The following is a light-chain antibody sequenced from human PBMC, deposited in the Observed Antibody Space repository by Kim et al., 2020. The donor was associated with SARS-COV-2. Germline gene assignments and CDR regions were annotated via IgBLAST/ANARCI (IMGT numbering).Light chain of an antibody. Sequence: GRSVTISRPGTSSDIGGFNYVSWYQKYPGTAPKLMIYDVSKRPSGVPDRFSGSKSGNTASLTISGLQAEDEADYYCCSYTGSSTMVFGGGTQLTVL. CDR2: DVS. CDR3: CSYTGSSTMV. CDR1: SSDIGGFNY. V-gene: IGLV2-11*03. J-gene: IGLJ2*01.